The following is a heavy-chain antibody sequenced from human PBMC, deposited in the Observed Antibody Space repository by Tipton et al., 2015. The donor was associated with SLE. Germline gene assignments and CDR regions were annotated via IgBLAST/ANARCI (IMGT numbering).Heavy chain of an antibody. V-gene: IGHV4-31*03. Sequence: TLSLTCTVSGDSISSGNFYWGWIRQHPGRGLEWIGYIYYSGTTYYNPSLTSRATISRDTSKNQFSLKLRSVTAADTAIYYCARGGYSSGWYGDYFVYCGQGTLVTVSS. CDR2: IYYSGTT. CDR3: ARGGYSSGWYGDYFVY. J-gene: IGHJ4*02. CDR1: GDSISSGNFY. D-gene: IGHD6-19*01.